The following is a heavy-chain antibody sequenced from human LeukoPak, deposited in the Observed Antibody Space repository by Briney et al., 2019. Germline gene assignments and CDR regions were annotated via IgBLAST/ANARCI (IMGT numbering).Heavy chain of an antibody. CDR1: GGSISSSSYY. Sequence: SETLSLTCTVSGGSISSSSYYWGWIRQPPGKGLEGSGSIDYSGSTYYNPSLKSRVTISVDTSKNQCSLKLSSVTAADTAVYYCARGGDVDTAMVGRRALDVWGKGTTVTVSS. CDR3: ARGGDVDTAMVGRRALDV. J-gene: IGHJ6*04. D-gene: IGHD5-18*01. CDR2: IDYSGST. V-gene: IGHV4-39*07.